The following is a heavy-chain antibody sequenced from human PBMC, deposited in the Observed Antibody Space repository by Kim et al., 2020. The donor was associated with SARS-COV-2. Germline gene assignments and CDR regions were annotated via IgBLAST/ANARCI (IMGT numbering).Heavy chain of an antibody. J-gene: IGHJ4*02. Sequence: GGSLRLSCAASGFTFSSYGMHWVRQAPGKGLEWVAVISYDGSNKYYADSVKGRFTISRDNSKNTLYLQMNSLRAEDTAVYYCAKGGYYGSGGMGASFDAWGQGTLVTVSS. CDR3: AKGGYYGSGGMGASFDA. CDR2: ISYDGSNK. V-gene: IGHV3-30*18. D-gene: IGHD3-10*01. CDR1: GFTFSSYG.